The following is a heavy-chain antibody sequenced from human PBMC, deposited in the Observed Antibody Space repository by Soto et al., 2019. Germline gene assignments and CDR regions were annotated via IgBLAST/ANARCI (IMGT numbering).Heavy chain of an antibody. J-gene: IGHJ6*02. CDR1: GYTFTGYY. Sequence: ASVKVSCKASGYTFTGYYMHWVRQAPGQGLEWMGWINPNSGGTNYAQKFQGRVTMTRDTSISTAYMELSRLRSDDTAVYYCASTLAARLYYYYGMDVWGQGTTVTVSS. CDR2: INPNSGGT. D-gene: IGHD6-6*01. CDR3: ASTLAARLYYYYGMDV. V-gene: IGHV1-2*02.